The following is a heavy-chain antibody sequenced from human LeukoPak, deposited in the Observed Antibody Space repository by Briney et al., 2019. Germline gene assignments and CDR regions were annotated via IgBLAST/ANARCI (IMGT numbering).Heavy chain of an antibody. J-gene: IGHJ3*02. D-gene: IGHD2-21*01. CDR2: ISYDGSNK. V-gene: IGHV3-30-3*01. CDR3: ARAGVVGDDAFDI. Sequence: GGSLRLSCAASGFTFSSYAMPWVRQAPGKGLEWVAVISYDGSNKYYADSVKGRFTISRDNSKNTLYLQMNSLRAEDTAVYYCARAGVVGDDAFDIWGQGTMVTVSS. CDR1: GFTFSSYA.